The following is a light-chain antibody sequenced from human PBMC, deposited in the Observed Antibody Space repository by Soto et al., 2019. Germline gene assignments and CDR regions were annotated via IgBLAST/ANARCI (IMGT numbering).Light chain of an antibody. Sequence: DIVMTQSPDSLAVSLGERATINCKSSQNILFNSDNKNYFAWYQQKPGQPPKLLIYWASTRESGVPDRSSGSGSGTDFTLTISSLQAEDVAVYYCQQYYSTPPTFGQGTRLEIK. CDR1: QNILFNSDNKNY. CDR2: WAS. J-gene: IGKJ5*01. V-gene: IGKV4-1*01. CDR3: QQYYSTPPT.